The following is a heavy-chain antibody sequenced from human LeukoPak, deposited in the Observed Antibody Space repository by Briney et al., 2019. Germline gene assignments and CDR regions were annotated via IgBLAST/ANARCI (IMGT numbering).Heavy chain of an antibody. J-gene: IGHJ6*02. CDR2: IKQDGSEK. CDR3: ARDRGRVRYCSSTSCSETYYYYGMDV. CDR1: GFTFSSYS. D-gene: IGHD2-2*01. Sequence: GGSLRLSCAASGFTFSSYSMNWVRQAPGKGLEWVANIKQDGSEKYYVDSVKGRFTISRDNAKNSLYLQMNSLRAEDTAVYYCARDRGRVRYCSSTSCSETYYYYGMDVWGQGTTVTVSS. V-gene: IGHV3-7*01.